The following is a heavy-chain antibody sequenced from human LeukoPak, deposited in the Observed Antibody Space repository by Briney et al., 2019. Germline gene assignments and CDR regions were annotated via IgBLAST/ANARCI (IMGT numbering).Heavy chain of an antibody. CDR2: INHSGST. CDR1: GGSFSGYY. V-gene: IGHV4-34*01. Sequence: SETLSLTCAVYGGSFSGYYWSWIRQPPGKGLEWIGEINHSGSTNYNPSLKSRVTISVDTSKNQFSLKLSSVTAADTAVYYCARAPYDSSGYYHFDYWGQGTLVTVSS. D-gene: IGHD3-22*01. CDR3: ARAPYDSSGYYHFDY. J-gene: IGHJ4*02.